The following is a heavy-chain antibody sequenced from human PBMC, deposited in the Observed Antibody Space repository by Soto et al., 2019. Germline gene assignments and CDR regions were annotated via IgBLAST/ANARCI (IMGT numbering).Heavy chain of an antibody. CDR2: IIPIFGTA. V-gene: IGHV1-69*05. J-gene: IGHJ5*02. D-gene: IGHD3-22*01. CDR3: AGDRGPSSGYYPYWFDP. Sequence: QVQLVQSGAEVKKPGSSVKVSCKASGGTFSSYAISWVRQAPGQGLEWMGEIIPIFGTANYAQKFQGRVTITTDESPSTADMELSSLRSEDTAVYYCAGDRGPSSGYYPYWFDPWGQGTLVTVSS. CDR1: GGTFSSYA.